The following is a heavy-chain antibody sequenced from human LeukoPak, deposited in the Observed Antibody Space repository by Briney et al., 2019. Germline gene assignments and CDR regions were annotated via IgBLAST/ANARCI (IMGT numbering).Heavy chain of an antibody. J-gene: IGHJ4*02. CDR3: ARGGSSWTLLDY. D-gene: IGHD6-13*01. CDR2: IYYSGSH. V-gene: IGHV4-59*01. CDR1: GVSISSYY. Sequence: SEILSLTCTVSGVSISSYYWSWIRQPPGKGLEWIGYIYYSGSHNYNPSLKSRVTISVDTSKNQFSLKLSSVTAADTAVYYCARGGSSWTLLDYWGQGTLVTVSS.